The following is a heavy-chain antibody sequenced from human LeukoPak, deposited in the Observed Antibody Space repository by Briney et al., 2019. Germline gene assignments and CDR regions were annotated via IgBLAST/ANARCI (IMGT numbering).Heavy chain of an antibody. CDR2: ISSSSSTI. V-gene: IGHV3-48*04. CDR3: ARGIVVVPAAITAFDP. J-gene: IGHJ5*02. D-gene: IGHD2-2*02. CDR1: GFTFSSYS. Sequence: GGSLRLSCAASGFTFSSYSMNWVRQAPGKGLEWVSYISSSSSTIYYADSVKGRFTISRDNAKNSLYLQMNSLRAEDTAVYYCARGIVVVPAAITAFDPWGQGTLVTVSS.